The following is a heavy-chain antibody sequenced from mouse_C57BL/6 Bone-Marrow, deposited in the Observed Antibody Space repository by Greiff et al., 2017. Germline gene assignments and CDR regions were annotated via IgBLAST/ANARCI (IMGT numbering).Heavy chain of an antibody. D-gene: IGHD2-14*01. V-gene: IGHV1-82*01. Sequence: QVQLQQSGPELVKPGASVKISCKASGYAFSSSWMNWVKQRPGKGLEWIGRIYPGDGDTNYNGKFKGKATLTADKSSSTAYMQLSSLTSEDSAVSFCAREGTHFEVWGTGTTVTVSS. J-gene: IGHJ1*03. CDR3: AREGTHFEV. CDR2: IYPGDGDT. CDR1: GYAFSSSW.